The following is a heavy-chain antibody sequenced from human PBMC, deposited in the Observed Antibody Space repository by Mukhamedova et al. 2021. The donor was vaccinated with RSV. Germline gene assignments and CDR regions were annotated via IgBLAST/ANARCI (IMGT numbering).Heavy chain of an antibody. CDR3: ARTTWPAFDI. Sequence: SMNWVRQAPGKGLEWVSYISSGTTTIYYADSVKGRFTISRDNAKNSLYLQMSSLRAEDTAIYYCARTTWPAFDIWSQGTMVTVSS. CDR1: S. V-gene: IGHV3-48*01. D-gene: IGHD1-1*01. CDR2: ISSGTTTI. J-gene: IGHJ3*02.